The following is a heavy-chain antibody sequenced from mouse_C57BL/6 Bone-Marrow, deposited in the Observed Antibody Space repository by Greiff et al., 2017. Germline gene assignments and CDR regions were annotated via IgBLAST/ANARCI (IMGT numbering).Heavy chain of an antibody. V-gene: IGHV1-63*01. J-gene: IGHJ4*01. CDR2: IYPGGCYT. CDR1: GYTLTHYW. Sequence: QVQLQQSCAELVWPGTSVKMSCKASGYTLTHYWIGWAKPRPGHGHEWLRDIYPGGCYTNYNEKFTGKATLTADKSSSSAYMQFSSLTSEDSASYYCARGITTVGNYARDYWGQGTSVTVSS. CDR3: ARGITTVGNYARDY. D-gene: IGHD1-1*01.